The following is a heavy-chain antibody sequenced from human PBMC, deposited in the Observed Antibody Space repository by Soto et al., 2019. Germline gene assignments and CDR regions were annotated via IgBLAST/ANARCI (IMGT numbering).Heavy chain of an antibody. CDR1: GGSISSSSYY. Sequence: SETLSLTCTVSGGSISSSSYYWGWIRQPPGKGLEWIGSIYYSGSTYYNPSLKSRVTISVDTSKNQFSLKLSSVTAADTAVYYCAARETPGPFSSGLDYWGQGTLVTVSS. V-gene: IGHV4-39*01. D-gene: IGHD6-19*01. J-gene: IGHJ4*02. CDR2: IYYSGST. CDR3: AARETPGPFSSGLDY.